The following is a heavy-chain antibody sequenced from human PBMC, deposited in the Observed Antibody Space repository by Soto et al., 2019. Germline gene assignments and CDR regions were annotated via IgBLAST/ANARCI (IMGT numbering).Heavy chain of an antibody. J-gene: IGHJ4*02. CDR1: GFTFSSYA. CDR2: ISGSGGST. D-gene: IGHD3-16*02. Sequence: EVQLLESGGGLVQPGGSLRLSCAASGFTFSSYAMSWVRQAPGKGLEWVSAISGSGGSTYYADSVKGRFTISRDNSKNTLYLQMNSLRVEDTAVYYCAKDRWPVSQGDYWGQGTLVTVSS. V-gene: IGHV3-23*01. CDR3: AKDRWPVSQGDY.